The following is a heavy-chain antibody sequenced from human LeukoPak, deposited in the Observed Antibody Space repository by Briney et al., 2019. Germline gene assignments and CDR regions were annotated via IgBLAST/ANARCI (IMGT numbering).Heavy chain of an antibody. J-gene: IGHJ4*02. D-gene: IGHD5-18*01. V-gene: IGHV4-61*02. CDR2: IYTSGIT. Sequence: SETLSLTCTVSGGSISSGSYYWSWIRQPAGRGLEWIGRIYTSGITNYNPSLKSRGAISGNTAKNQFSLMLISVTAADTAVYYCARGGNSFGYFDYWGQGTLVTVSS. CDR3: ARGGNSFGYFDY. CDR1: GGSISSGSYY.